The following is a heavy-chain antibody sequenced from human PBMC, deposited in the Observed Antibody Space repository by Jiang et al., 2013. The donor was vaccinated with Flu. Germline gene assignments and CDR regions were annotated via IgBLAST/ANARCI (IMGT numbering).Heavy chain of an antibody. J-gene: IGHJ3*02. CDR1: GFTFSGSA. V-gene: IGHV3-73*01. CDR2: IRSKANSYAT. CDR3: TRWPTAVEMATVGGAFDI. Sequence: VQLVESGGGLVQPGGSLKLSCAASGFTFSGSAMHWVRQASGKGLEWVGRIRSKANSYATAYAASVKGRFTFSRDDSKNTAYLQMNSLKTEDTAVYYCTRWPTAVEMATVGGAFDIWGQGTMV. D-gene: IGHD5-24*01.